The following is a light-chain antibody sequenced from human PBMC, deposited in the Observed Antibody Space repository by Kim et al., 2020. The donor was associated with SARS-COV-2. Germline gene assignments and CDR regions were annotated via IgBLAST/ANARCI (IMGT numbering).Light chain of an antibody. V-gene: IGLV3-25*03. CDR2: KDT. CDR3: QSVVSGVWM. Sequence: SVSPGQTARITCSGDALGKEYAYWYQQKSGQAPAVIIYKDTERASGIPERFSGSTSGTKVTLIISGAQAEDEADYYCQSVVSGVWMFGGGTQLTVL. J-gene: IGLJ3*02. CDR1: ALGKEY.